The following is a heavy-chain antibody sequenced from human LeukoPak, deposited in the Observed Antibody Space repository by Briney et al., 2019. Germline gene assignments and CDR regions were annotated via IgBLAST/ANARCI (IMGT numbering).Heavy chain of an antibody. CDR3: ARDKAGGDIDY. V-gene: IGHV1-2*02. D-gene: IGHD1-14*01. CDR2: INPNSGGT. CDR1: GYTFTSYA. Sequence: ASVKVSCKASGYTFTSYAMHWVRQAPGQRLEWMGWINPNSGGTNYAQKFQGRVTMTRDTSISTAYMELSRLRSDDTAVYYCARDKAGGDIDYWGQGTLVTVSS. J-gene: IGHJ4*02.